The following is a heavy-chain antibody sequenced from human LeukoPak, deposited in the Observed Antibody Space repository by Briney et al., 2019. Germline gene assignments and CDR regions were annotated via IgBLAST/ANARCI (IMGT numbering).Heavy chain of an antibody. CDR3: ARQIYYYDSSGVDY. CDR1: GYSFPIYW. J-gene: IGHJ4*02. D-gene: IGHD3-22*01. CDR2: IYPGDSDT. V-gene: IGHV5-51*01. Sequence: GESLKISCKGSGYSFPIYWIGWVRQMPGKGLEWMGVIYPGDSDTRYSPSFQGQVTISADKSISTAYLQWSSLKASDTAMYYCARQIYYYDSSGVDYWGQGTLVTVSS.